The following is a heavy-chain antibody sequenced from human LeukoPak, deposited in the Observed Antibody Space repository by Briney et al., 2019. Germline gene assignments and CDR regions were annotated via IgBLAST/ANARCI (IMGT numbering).Heavy chain of an antibody. CDR1: GGSISSYY. D-gene: IGHD4-17*01. CDR2: IYYSGST. CDR3: ARLRNYGDYVSDAFDI. J-gene: IGHJ3*02. V-gene: IGHV4-59*08. Sequence: PSETLSLTRTVSGGSISSYYWSWIRQPPGKGLEWIGYIYYSGSTNYNPSLKSRVTISVDTSKNQFSLKLSSVTAADTAVYYCARLRNYGDYVSDAFDIWGQGTMVTVSS.